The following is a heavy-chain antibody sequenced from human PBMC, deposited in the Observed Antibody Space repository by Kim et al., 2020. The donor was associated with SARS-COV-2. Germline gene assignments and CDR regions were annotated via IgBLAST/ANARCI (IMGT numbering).Heavy chain of an antibody. V-gene: IGHV3-11*01. CDR1: GFTFSDYY. CDR3: ARERREYYDFWSDPLRHYYYYMDV. Sequence: GGSLRLSCAASGFTFSDYYMSWIRQAPGKGLEWVSYISSSGSTIYYADSVKGRFTISRDNAKNSLYLQMNSLRAEDTAVYYCARERREYYDFWSDPLRHYYYYMDVWGKGTTVTVSS. CDR2: ISSSGSTI. J-gene: IGHJ6*03. D-gene: IGHD3-3*01.